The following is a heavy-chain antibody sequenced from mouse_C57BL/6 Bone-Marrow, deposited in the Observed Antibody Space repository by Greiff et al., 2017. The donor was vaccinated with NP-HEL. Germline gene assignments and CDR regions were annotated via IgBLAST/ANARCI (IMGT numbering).Heavy chain of an antibody. CDR3: ARSGYGYEY. Sequence: VQLQQPGAELVKPGASVKLSCKASGYTFTSYWMHWVKQRPGQGLEWIGMIHPNSGSTNYNEKFKSKATLTVDKSSSTAYIQLSSLTSEDSAVYYCARSGYGYEYWGQGTTLTVSS. J-gene: IGHJ2*01. V-gene: IGHV1-64*01. D-gene: IGHD2-2*01. CDR1: GYTFTSYW. CDR2: IHPNSGST.